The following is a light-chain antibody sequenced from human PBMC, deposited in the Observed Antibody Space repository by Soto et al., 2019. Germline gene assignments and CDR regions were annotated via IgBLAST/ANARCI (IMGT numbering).Light chain of an antibody. CDR3: QSYDSSLSGSVV. J-gene: IGLJ2*01. CDR2: GNS. CDR1: SSNIGAGYD. V-gene: IGLV1-40*01. Sequence: QSVLTQPPSVSGAPGHRVTISCTWSSSNIGAGYDVHWYQQLPGTAPKLLIYGNSNRPSGVPDRFSGSKSGTSASLAITGLQAEDEADYYCQSYDSSLSGSVVFGGGTKLTVL.